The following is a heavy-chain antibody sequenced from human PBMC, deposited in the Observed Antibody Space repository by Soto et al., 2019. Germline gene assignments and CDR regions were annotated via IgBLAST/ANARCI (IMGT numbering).Heavy chain of an antibody. CDR1: GGSISNYY. D-gene: IGHD5-18*01. CDR2: IYHSRTT. J-gene: IGHJ5*02. V-gene: IGHV4-59*01. CDR3: ARGGYRTLAWFDP. Sequence: QVQVQESGPGLVKPSETLSLTCTVSGGSISNYYLSWIRQSPGKGLEWIANIYHSRTTNYNLSLKGRVSISIDSSKNQVSLRLKSVTAADTAVYSCARGGYRTLAWFDPWGQGTLVTVSS.